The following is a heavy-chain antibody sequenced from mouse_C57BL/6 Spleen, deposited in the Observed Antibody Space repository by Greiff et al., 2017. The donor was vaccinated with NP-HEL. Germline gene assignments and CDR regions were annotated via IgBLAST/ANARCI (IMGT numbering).Heavy chain of an antibody. V-gene: IGHV3-6*01. Sequence: EVQLQESGPGLVKPSQSLSLTCSVTGYSITSGYYWNWIRQFPGNKLEWMGYIRYDGSNNYNPSLKNRISITRDTSKNQFFLKLNSVTTEDTATYYCAREDAYYSNYYAMDYWGQGTSVTVSS. J-gene: IGHJ4*01. CDR2: IRYDGSN. CDR1: GYSITSGYY. CDR3: AREDAYYSNYYAMDY. D-gene: IGHD2-5*01.